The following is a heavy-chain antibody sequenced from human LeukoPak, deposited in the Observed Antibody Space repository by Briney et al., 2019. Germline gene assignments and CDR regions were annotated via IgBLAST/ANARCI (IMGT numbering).Heavy chain of an antibody. Sequence: VASVKVSCKASGYTLTGYYMHWVRQAPGQGLEWMGWINPSSGGTNYAQKFQGRVTMTRDTSISTAYMELSRLRSDDTAVYYCAREQVGATAYYYYYYMDVWGKGTTVTVSS. CDR1: GYTLTGYY. CDR3: AREQVGATAYYYYYYMDV. V-gene: IGHV1-2*02. J-gene: IGHJ6*03. CDR2: INPSSGGT. D-gene: IGHD1-26*01.